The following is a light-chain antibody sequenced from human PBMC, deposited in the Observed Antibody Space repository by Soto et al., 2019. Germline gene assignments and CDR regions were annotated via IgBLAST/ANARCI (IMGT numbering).Light chain of an antibody. CDR2: SAS. J-gene: IGKJ1*01. CDR3: QQSFSTLWT. V-gene: IGKV1-39*01. Sequence: DIQMTQSPSSLSASVGDRVTITCRASQGIRNDLGWYQQKPGKAPKLLIYSASILQVGVPARFSGSGSGTDFTLTLISLQPEDFATYYCQQSFSTLWTFGQGTKVEIK. CDR1: QGIRND.